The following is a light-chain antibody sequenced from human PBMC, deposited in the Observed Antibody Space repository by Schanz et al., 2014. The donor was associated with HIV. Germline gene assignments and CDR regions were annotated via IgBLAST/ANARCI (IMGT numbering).Light chain of an antibody. Sequence: EIVLTQSPGTLSLSPGERATLSCRASQSVTSYYLAWYQQKPGQAPRLLIYGASSRASGIPDRFSGSGSGTDFTLTISSMEPEDFAVYYCQQYGSSLPGAFGQGTKVEIK. J-gene: IGKJ1*01. CDR2: GAS. CDR1: QSVTSYY. CDR3: QQYGSSLPGA. V-gene: IGKV3-20*01.